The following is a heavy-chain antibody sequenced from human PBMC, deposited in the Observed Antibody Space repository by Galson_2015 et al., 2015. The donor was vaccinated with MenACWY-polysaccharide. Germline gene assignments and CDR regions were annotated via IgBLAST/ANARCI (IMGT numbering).Heavy chain of an antibody. D-gene: IGHD3-22*01. J-gene: IGHJ4*02. V-gene: IGHV5-51*03. CDR3: ARPHFDYYDSSGHGFGFDY. Sequence: QSGAEVKKPGESLKISCKGSGYSFTSYWIGWVRQMPGKGLEWMGIIYPGDSDTRYSPSFQGQVTISADKSISTAYLQWSSLKASDTAMYYCARPHFDYYDSSGHGFGFDYWGQGTLVTVSS. CDR2: IYPGDSDT. CDR1: GYSFTSYW.